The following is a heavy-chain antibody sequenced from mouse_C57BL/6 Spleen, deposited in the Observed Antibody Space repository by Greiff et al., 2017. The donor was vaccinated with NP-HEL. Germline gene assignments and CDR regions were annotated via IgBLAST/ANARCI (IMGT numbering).Heavy chain of an antibody. CDR1: GFTFSSYA. J-gene: IGHJ4*01. Sequence: EVKLMESGGGLVKPGGSLKLSCAASGFTFSSYAMSWVRQTPEKRLEWVATISDGGSYTYYPDNVKGRFTISSDNAKNNLYLQMSHLKSEDTAMYYCARDPHYYGSSYAMDYWGQGTSVTVSS. V-gene: IGHV5-4*01. CDR3: ARDPHYYGSSYAMDY. CDR2: ISDGGSYT. D-gene: IGHD1-1*01.